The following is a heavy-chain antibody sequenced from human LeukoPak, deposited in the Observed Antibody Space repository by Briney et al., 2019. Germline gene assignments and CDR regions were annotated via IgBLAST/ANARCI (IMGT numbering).Heavy chain of an antibody. CDR1: GYSFTSYW. Sequence: GESLKISCKGSGYSFTSYWIGWVRQMPGKGLEWMGIIYPGDSDTRYSPSFQGQVSISADRSITTGYLQWRSLKASDTAMYYCARQRSTAYYDSSGLPYDAFDIWGQGTMVTVSS. J-gene: IGHJ3*02. D-gene: IGHD3-22*01. CDR2: IYPGDSDT. V-gene: IGHV5-51*01. CDR3: ARQRSTAYYDSSGLPYDAFDI.